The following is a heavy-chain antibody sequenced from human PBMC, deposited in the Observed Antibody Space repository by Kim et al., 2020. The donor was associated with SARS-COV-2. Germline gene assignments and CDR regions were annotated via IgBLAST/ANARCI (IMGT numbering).Heavy chain of an antibody. Sequence: SVKVSCKASGGTFSSYAISWVRQAPGQGLEWMGGIIPIFGTANYAQKFQGRVTITADESTSTAYMELSSLRSEDTAVYYCARVVSSLSSGWKKLNWFDPWGQGTLVTVSS. V-gene: IGHV1-69*13. J-gene: IGHJ5*02. CDR2: IIPIFGTA. CDR3: ARVVSSLSSGWKKLNWFDP. D-gene: IGHD6-19*01. CDR1: GGTFSSYA.